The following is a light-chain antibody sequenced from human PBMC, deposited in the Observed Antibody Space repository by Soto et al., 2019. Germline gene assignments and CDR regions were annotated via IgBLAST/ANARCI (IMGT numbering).Light chain of an antibody. CDR3: QHYENLPFT. J-gene: IGKJ3*01. CDR1: QDITIY. V-gene: IGKV1-33*01. CDR2: DAS. Sequence: DIQMTQSPPSLSASVGDRVTITCQASQDITIYLNWYQQRPWRAPKLLIYDASTLETGVTSRFSGSGSGTVFTFTSTSLQPEDIATYYCQHYENLPFTFGPGTKVAI.